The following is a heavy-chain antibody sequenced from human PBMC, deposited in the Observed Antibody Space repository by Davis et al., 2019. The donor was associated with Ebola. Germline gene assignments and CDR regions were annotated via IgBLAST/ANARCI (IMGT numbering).Heavy chain of an antibody. CDR2: ISDSSTTI. CDR3: AKEYYYYGMDV. CDR1: GFTFSTYS. Sequence: GESLKISCAASGFTFSTYSMNWVRQAPGKGLEWVSYISDSSTTIYYADSVKGRFTISRDNAKNSLYLQMNSLRAEDTALYYCAKEYYYYGMDVWGKGTTVTVSS. J-gene: IGHJ6*04. V-gene: IGHV3-48*01.